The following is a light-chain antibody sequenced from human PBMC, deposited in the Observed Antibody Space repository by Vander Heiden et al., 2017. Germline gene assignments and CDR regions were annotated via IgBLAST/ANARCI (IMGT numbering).Light chain of an antibody. CDR1: QRISTY. CDR3: QQSYSPPWT. Sequence: DIQMTQSPSSLPASVGDAVPVTCRASQRISTYLNWYQQKPGEAPTLLIYRAYTLHSGVPSRFSGTGSGTHFTLTINSPEPEDFATYYCQQSYSPPWTFGQGTNLELK. V-gene: IGKV1-39*01. J-gene: IGKJ2*02. CDR2: RAY.